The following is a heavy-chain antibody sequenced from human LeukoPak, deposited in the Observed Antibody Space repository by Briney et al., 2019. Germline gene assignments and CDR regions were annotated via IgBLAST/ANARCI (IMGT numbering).Heavy chain of an antibody. Sequence: SETLSLTCAVYGGSFSGYYWNWIRQPPGKGLEWIGEINHSGSSNYNPSLKSRVTISLDTSKNQFSLKLSSVTAADTAVYYCARGQLVAAAPNAEYLQHWGQGTLVTVSS. J-gene: IGHJ1*01. CDR3: ARGQLVAAAPNAEYLQH. V-gene: IGHV4-34*01. D-gene: IGHD6-13*01. CDR1: GGSFSGYY. CDR2: INHSGSS.